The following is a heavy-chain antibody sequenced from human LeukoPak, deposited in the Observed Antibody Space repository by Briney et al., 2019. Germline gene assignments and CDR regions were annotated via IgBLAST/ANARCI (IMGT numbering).Heavy chain of an antibody. CDR2: ISWNSGSI. CDR1: GFTFDDYA. J-gene: IGHJ6*02. CDR3: AKGTHVYGMDV. V-gene: IGHV3-9*01. Sequence: GGSLRLSCAASGFTFDDYAMHWVRHAPGKGLEWVSGISWNSGSIGYADSVKGRFTISRDNAKNSLYLQMNSLRAEDTALYYCAKGTHVYGMDVWGQGTTVTVSS.